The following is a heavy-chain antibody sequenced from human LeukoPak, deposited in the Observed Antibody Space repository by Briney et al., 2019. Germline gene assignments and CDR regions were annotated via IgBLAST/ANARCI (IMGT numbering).Heavy chain of an antibody. CDR1: RGYISSTSYY. J-gene: IGHJ4*02. V-gene: IGHV4-39*01. CDR2: IYYSGST. Sequence: SETLSLTCTVSRGYISSTSYYWGWIREPPGKGLEWIGSIYYSGSTYYNPSLKRRVTISVDTSKNQFSLQLSSVTAADTAVYYCAGMGSSGWYGSTDYWGQGTLVTVSS. D-gene: IGHD6-19*01. CDR3: AGMGSSGWYGSTDY.